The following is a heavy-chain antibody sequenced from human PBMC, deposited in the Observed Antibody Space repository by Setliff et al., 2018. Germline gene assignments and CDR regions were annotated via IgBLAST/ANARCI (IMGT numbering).Heavy chain of an antibody. D-gene: IGHD2-21*01. CDR1: GFTFSGYW. CDR3: ARGLTVNAFDI. Sequence: GGSLRLSCAASGFTFSGYWMTWVRQAPGKGLEWVAAINPAGSEKYYVNYLKGRFTISRDNAKNSLYLQMNSLRAEDTAVYYCARGLTVNAFDIWGQGTMVTVSS. CDR2: INPAGSEK. V-gene: IGHV3-7*04. J-gene: IGHJ3*02.